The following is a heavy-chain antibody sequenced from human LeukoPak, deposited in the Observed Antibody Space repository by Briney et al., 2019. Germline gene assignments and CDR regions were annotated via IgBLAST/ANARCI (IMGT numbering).Heavy chain of an antibody. D-gene: IGHD3-10*01. CDR3: ARARGADAFDI. Sequence: PSRTLSLTCTVTGGSLSSGDYYWSWIRQPPGKGLEWLGYIYYSGSTYYNPSLKSRVTISVDTSKNQFSLKLSSVTAADTAVYYCARARGADAFDIWGQGTMVTVSS. J-gene: IGHJ3*02. CDR2: IYYSGST. V-gene: IGHV4-30-4*08. CDR1: GGSLSSGDYY.